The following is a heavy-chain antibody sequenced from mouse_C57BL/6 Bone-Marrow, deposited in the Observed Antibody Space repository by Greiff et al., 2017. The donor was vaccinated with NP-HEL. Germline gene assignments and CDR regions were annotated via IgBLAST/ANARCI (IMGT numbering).Heavy chain of an antibody. CDR3: ATPNGDYAMDY. Sequence: QVQLQQSGPGLVQPSQSLSITCTVSGFSLTSYGVHWVRQSPGKGLEWLGVIWSGGSTAYYAAFMYRLNITKDNSKRQVFFKMNSLQAEDTAIYYGATPNGDYAMDYWGQGTSVTVSA. J-gene: IGHJ4*01. CDR2: IWSGGST. CDR1: GFSLTSYG. V-gene: IGHV2-5*01.